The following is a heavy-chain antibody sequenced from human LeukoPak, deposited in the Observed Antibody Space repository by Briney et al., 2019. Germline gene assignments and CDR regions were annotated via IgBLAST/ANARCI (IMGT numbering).Heavy chain of an antibody. CDR1: GFTFSSYA. Sequence: GGSLRLSCAASGFTFSSYAMHWVRQAPGKGLEWVAVISYDGSNKYYADSVKGRFTISRDNSKNTLYLQMNSLRAEDTAVYYCAKVKWELRNFDYWGQGTLVTVSS. CDR3: AKVKWELRNFDY. CDR2: ISYDGSNK. D-gene: IGHD1-26*01. V-gene: IGHV3-30*04. J-gene: IGHJ4*02.